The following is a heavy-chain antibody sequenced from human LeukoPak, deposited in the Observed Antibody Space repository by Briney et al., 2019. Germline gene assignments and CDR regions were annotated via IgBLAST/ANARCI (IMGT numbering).Heavy chain of an antibody. CDR3: ARDTYYYDSSGYYYREYMDV. J-gene: IGHJ6*03. V-gene: IGHV4-59*01. CDR2: IYYSGST. D-gene: IGHD3-22*01. CDR1: GGSISSYY. Sequence: SETLSLTCTVSGGSISSYYWSWIRQPPGKGLEWIGYIYYSGSTNYNPSFKSRVTISVDTSKNQFSLKLSSVTAADTAVYYCARDTYYYDSSGYYYREYMDVWGKGTTVTVSS.